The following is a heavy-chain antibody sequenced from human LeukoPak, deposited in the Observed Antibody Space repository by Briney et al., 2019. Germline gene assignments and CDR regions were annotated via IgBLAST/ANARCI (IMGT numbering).Heavy chain of an antibody. Sequence: SETLSLTCAVSGGSISSYYWSWIRQPPGKGLEWIGYIYYSGSTNYNPSLQSRVTISVDTSKNQFSRKLSSVTAADTAVYYCARTQRGYSGYDYGAFDYWGQGTLVTVSS. CDR1: GGSISSYY. J-gene: IGHJ4*02. CDR2: IYYSGST. CDR3: ARTQRGYSGYDYGAFDY. V-gene: IGHV4-59*08. D-gene: IGHD5-12*01.